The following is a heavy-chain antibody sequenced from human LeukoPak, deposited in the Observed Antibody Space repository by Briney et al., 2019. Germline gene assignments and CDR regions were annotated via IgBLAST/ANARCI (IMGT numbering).Heavy chain of an antibody. CDR3: ARGEIAAAGTVSEYYYYYYMDV. J-gene: IGHJ6*03. V-gene: IGHV1-2*02. CDR2: INPNSGGT. Sequence: ASVKVSCKASGYTFTAYYMHWVRQAPGQGLEWMGWINPNSGGTNYAQKFQGRVTMTRDTSISTAYMELSRLRSDDTAVYYCARGEIAAAGTVSEYYYYYYMDVWGKGTTVTVSS. D-gene: IGHD6-13*01. CDR1: GYTFTAYY.